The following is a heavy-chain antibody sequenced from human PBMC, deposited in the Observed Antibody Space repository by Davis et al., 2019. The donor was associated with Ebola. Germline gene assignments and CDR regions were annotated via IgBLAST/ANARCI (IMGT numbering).Heavy chain of an antibody. J-gene: IGHJ3*01. V-gene: IGHV3-48*04. CDR2: ISSSSSTI. CDR3: ARVSSDL. CDR1: GFTFSSYS. Sequence: PGGSLRLSCAASGFTFSSYSMNWVRQAPGKGLEWVSYISSSSSTIYYADSVEGRFAISGDNAKNSLYLQMNSLRAEDTAVYYCARVSSDLWGQGTVVTVSS.